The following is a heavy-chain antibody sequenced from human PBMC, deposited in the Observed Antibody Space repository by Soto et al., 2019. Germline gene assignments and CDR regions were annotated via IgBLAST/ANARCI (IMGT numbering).Heavy chain of an antibody. CDR1: GGSFGKSA. J-gene: IGHJ4*02. CDR3: ATGVIWIGYFTVDS. Sequence: SVKVSCKASGGSFGKSAINWVRQTPGQGLEWLGGFIPVYRTLNYAQKFQGRVTITADESTGTAYMTLSSLASDDTAVYYCATGVIWIGYFTVDSWGQGNRVTVSS. CDR2: FIPVYRTL. D-gene: IGHD3-3*01. V-gene: IGHV1-69*13.